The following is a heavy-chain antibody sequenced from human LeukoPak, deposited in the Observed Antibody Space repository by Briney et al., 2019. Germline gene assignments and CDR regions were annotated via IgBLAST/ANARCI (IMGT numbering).Heavy chain of an antibody. CDR1: GFTFSSYA. CDR3: AKATCGGECYRFDY. J-gene: IGHJ4*02. Sequence: GGSLRLSCAASGFTFSSYAMSWVRQAPGKGLEWVSGISGSGGSTYYADSVKGRFTIPRDNPKNTLHLQINSLTAEDTAVYYCAKATCGGECYRFDYWGQGTLVTVSS. CDR2: ISGSGGST. V-gene: IGHV3-23*01. D-gene: IGHD2-21*01.